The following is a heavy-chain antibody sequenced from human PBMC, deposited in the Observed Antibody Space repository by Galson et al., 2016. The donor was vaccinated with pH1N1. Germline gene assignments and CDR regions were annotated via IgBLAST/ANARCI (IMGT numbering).Heavy chain of an antibody. CDR3: ARGGNCSGGSSYDVFDY. Sequence: SVKVSCKASGYTFTDYDINWVRQGTGQGLEWMGWMNPNNDNTGYAQKFQGRVTMTRNTSISTAYMKLSSLRSEDTAVYYCARGGNCSGGSSYDVFDYWGQGTLVTV. CDR2: MNPNNDNT. CDR1: GYTFTDYD. D-gene: IGHD2-15*01. V-gene: IGHV1-8*01. J-gene: IGHJ4*02.